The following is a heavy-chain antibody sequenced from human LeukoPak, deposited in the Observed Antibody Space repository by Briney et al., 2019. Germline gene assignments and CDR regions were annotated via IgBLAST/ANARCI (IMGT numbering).Heavy chain of an antibody. CDR3: ARDRSSSSEGDYYYYYYMEV. CDR2: ISSSSSYI. CDR1: GFTFSSYS. J-gene: IGHJ6*03. V-gene: IGHV3-21*01. D-gene: IGHD6-6*01. Sequence: GGSLRLSCAASGFTFSSYSMNWVRQAPGKGLEWVSSISSSSSYIYYADSVKGRFTISRDNAKNSLYLQMNSLRAEDTAVYYCARDRSSSSEGDYYYYYYMEVWGKGTTVTVSS.